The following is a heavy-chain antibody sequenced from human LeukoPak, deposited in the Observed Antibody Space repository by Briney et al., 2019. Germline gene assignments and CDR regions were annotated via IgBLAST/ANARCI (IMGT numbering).Heavy chain of an antibody. V-gene: IGHV1-8*02. CDR1: GYTFTGYY. J-gene: IGHJ4*02. D-gene: IGHD6-19*01. Sequence: ASVKVSCKASGYTFTGYYMHWVRQAPGQGLEWMGRINPNSGNTGYAQKFQGRVTMTRNTSISTAYMELSSLRSEDTAVYYCARGEGGIAVHWGQGTLVTVSS. CDR2: INPNSGNT. CDR3: ARGEGGIAVH.